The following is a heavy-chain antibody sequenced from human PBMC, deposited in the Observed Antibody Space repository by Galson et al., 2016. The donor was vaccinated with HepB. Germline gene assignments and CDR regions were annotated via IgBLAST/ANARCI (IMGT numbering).Heavy chain of an antibody. D-gene: IGHD2-2*01. CDR2: IIPIFGTT. Sequence: SVKVSCKASGGTFNTYAISWVRQAPGQGLEWMGGIIPIFGTTDYAQKFQGRVTLSADESTSTANMELSSLTSEDTAMYYFATVNLGYCSNTKCLGSFHFWGQGTLVTVSS. V-gene: IGHV1-69*13. J-gene: IGHJ3*01. CDR1: GGTFNTYA. CDR3: ATVNLGYCSNTKCLGSFHF.